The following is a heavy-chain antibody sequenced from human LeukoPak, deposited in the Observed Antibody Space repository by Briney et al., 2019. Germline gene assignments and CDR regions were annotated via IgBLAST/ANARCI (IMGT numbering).Heavy chain of an antibody. Sequence: SVKVSCKASGRTFSSYAISWVRQAPGQGLEWMGGIIPIFGTANYAQKFQGRVTITADESTSTAYMELSSLRSEDTAVYYCATLRLGELSLLDYWGQGTLVTVSS. CDR3: ATLRLGELSLLDY. D-gene: IGHD3-16*02. V-gene: IGHV1-69*13. CDR2: IIPIFGTA. J-gene: IGHJ4*02. CDR1: GRTFSSYA.